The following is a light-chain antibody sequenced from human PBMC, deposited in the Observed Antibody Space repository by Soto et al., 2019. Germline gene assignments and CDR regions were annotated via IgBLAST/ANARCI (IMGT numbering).Light chain of an antibody. V-gene: IGKV3-20*01. Sequence: EIVLTQSRGTLSLSPGERATLSCRASQSVSSSYLAWYQQKRGQAPRPLIYGASSRATGIPDRLSGSGAETEFTLTFSRREPEDFAVYYCQQYGSTPYTFGQGTKLEIK. CDR1: QSVSSSY. CDR3: QQYGSTPYT. J-gene: IGKJ2*01. CDR2: GAS.